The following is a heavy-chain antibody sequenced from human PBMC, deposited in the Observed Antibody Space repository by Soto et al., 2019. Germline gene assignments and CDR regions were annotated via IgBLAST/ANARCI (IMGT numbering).Heavy chain of an antibody. D-gene: IGHD2-15*01. CDR3: AKGERYCSGGSCLP. V-gene: IGHV3-23*01. Sequence: GGSLRLSCAASGFTFSSYAMSWVRQAPGKGLEWVSAISGSGDSTYYADSVKGRFTISRDNSKNTLYLQMNSLRAEDTAVYYCAKGERYCSGGSCLPWGQGTLVTVSS. J-gene: IGHJ5*02. CDR1: GFTFSSYA. CDR2: ISGSGDST.